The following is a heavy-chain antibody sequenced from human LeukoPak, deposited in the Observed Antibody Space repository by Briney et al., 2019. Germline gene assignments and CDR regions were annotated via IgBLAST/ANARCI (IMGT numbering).Heavy chain of an antibody. CDR2: INAGNGNT. J-gene: IGHJ6*02. V-gene: IGHV1-3*01. CDR1: GGTFSIYA. Sequence: ASVKVSFTASGGTFSIYAISWVRQAPGQRLERMGWINAGNGNTKYSQKFQGRVTITRDTSASTAYMELSSLRSEDTAVYYCARDYLREYYGMDVWGQGTTVTVSS. D-gene: IGHD5-24*01. CDR3: ARDYLREYYGMDV.